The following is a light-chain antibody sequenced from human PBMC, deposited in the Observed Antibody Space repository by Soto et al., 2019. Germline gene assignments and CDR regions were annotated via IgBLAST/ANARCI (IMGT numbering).Light chain of an antibody. V-gene: IGKV3-15*01. J-gene: IGKJ4*01. CDR3: QQYNRWPPLT. CDR2: GAS. Sequence: DIVMTQSPAPLSVSPGESATLSCRASQSVSSYLAWYQQKPGQAPRLLLYGASTRATGLPARFSGRGSGTEFTLTISSLQSEDAAVDYCQQYNRWPPLTFGGGTKVEIK. CDR1: QSVSSY.